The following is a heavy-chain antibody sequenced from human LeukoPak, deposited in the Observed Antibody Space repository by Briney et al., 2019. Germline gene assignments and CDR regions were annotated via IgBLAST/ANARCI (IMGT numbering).Heavy chain of an antibody. Sequence: ASVKVSCKTSRYTFNKYGLIWVRQAPGQGLEWMGWVSLYESDTKYGQNFRGRVTLTTDSSTYTAYLELKSLRFDDTAVYYCATDSDDFWGQGTLVAVSS. CDR3: ATDSDDF. CDR2: VSLYESDT. J-gene: IGHJ4*02. V-gene: IGHV1-18*01. CDR1: RYTFNKYG.